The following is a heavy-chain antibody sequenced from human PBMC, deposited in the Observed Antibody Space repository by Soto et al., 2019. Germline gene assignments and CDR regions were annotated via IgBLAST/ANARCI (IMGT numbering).Heavy chain of an antibody. Sequence: EVQLLESGGGLVQPGGSLRLSCAASGFTFSSYAMSWVRQAPGKGLEWVSAISGSGGSTYYADSVKGRFTISRDNSKNTLYLQMNSLRAEDTAVYYCAKDRRLAAAGTGYFDYWVQGTLVTVSS. CDR3: AKDRRLAAAGTGYFDY. CDR1: GFTFSSYA. V-gene: IGHV3-23*01. D-gene: IGHD6-13*01. CDR2: ISGSGGST. J-gene: IGHJ4*02.